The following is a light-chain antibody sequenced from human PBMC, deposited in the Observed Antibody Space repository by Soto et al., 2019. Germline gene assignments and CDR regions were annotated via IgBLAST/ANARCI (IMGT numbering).Light chain of an antibody. CDR2: EVT. CDR3: CSYAGSTTYV. V-gene: IGLV2-23*02. CDR1: SSDVGSYNL. Sequence: QSVLTQPASVSGSPGQSITISCTGTSSDVGSYNLVSWYQHHPGKAPKLIIYEVTRRPSGISNRFSGSKSGNTASLTISGLQAEDEADSSCCSYAGSTTYVFGTGTKVNVL. J-gene: IGLJ1*01.